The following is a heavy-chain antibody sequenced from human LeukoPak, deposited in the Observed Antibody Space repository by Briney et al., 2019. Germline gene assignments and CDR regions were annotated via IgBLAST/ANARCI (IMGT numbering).Heavy chain of an antibody. D-gene: IGHD4-17*01. Sequence: GGSLRLSCAASGFKFSSYAMSWVRQAPGKGLEWVSSINTYYADSVKGRFTISRDNSKNALFLQLNSLRAEDTAVYFCSKDFTVTTVGYFYYWGQGTLVTVSS. CDR2: INT. CDR1: GFKFSSYA. V-gene: IGHV3-23*01. J-gene: IGHJ1*01. CDR3: SKDFTVTTVGYFYY.